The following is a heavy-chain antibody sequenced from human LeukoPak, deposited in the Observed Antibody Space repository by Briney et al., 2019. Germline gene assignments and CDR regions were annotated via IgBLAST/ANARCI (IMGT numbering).Heavy chain of an antibody. D-gene: IGHD6-19*01. V-gene: IGHV3-30*04. CDR2: ISYDGSNK. CDR1: GFTFSSYA. CDR3: ARDYMAGYSSGWPVDY. Sequence: GGSLRLSCAASGFTFSSYAMHWVRQAPGKGLEWVAVISYDGSNKYYADSAKGRFTISRDNSKNTLYLQMNSLRAEDTAVYYCARDYMAGYSSGWPVDYWGQGTLVTVSS. J-gene: IGHJ4*02.